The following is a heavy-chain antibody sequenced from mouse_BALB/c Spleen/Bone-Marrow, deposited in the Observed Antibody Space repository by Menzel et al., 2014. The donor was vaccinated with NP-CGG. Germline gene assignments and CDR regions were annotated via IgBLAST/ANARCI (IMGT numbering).Heavy chain of an antibody. CDR3: ARGTTVVGDY. J-gene: IGHJ2*01. CDR1: GYTFTSYV. Sequence: VQLQQSGPELVKPGASVKMSCMASGYTFTSYVMHWVKQKPGQGLEWIGYINPFNDGIEYNEKFKVKATLTSDKSSSTAYMELSSLISEDSAVYYCARGTTVVGDYWGQGTTLTVSS. V-gene: IGHV1-14*01. CDR2: INPFNDGI. D-gene: IGHD1-1*01.